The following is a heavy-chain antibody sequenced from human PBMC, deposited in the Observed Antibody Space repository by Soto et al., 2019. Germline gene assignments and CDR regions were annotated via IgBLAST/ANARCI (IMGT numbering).Heavy chain of an antibody. Sequence: ASVKLSCKASGYTFTSYAMHWVRQAPGQRLEWMGWINAGNGNTKYSQKFQGRVTISRDTSASTAYMELSSLRSEDTAVYYCARLAVAGRNGLDYWGQGTLVTVSS. J-gene: IGHJ4*02. D-gene: IGHD6-19*01. CDR3: ARLAVAGRNGLDY. CDR2: INAGNGNT. V-gene: IGHV1-3*01. CDR1: GYTFTSYA.